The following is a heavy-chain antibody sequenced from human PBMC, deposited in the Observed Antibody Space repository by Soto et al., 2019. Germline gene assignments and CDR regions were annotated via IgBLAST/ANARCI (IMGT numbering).Heavy chain of an antibody. CDR1: GGSISSSNW. V-gene: IGHV4-4*02. Sequence: PSETLSLTCAVSGGSISSSNWWSWVRQPPGKGLEWIGEIYHSGSTNYNPSLKSRATMSVDKSKNQFSLKLSSVTAADTAVYYCARHIVVVVAFTNPYYYYYGMDVWGQXSAVTVSS. D-gene: IGHD2-15*01. CDR3: ARHIVVVVAFTNPYYYYYGMDV. J-gene: IGHJ6*02. CDR2: IYHSGST.